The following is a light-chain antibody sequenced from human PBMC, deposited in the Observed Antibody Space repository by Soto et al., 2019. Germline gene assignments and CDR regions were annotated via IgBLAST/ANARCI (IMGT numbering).Light chain of an antibody. CDR3: QQYKNWPPIT. Sequence: IVLTQSPATLSVSPGERATLSCRASQSVSSNLAWYQQRPGQAPRLLIYGASTRATGIPARFSGSGFGTEFTLTISSLQSEDFAVYYCQQYKNWPPITFGQGTRLEI. V-gene: IGKV3-15*01. CDR2: GAS. J-gene: IGKJ5*01. CDR1: QSVSSN.